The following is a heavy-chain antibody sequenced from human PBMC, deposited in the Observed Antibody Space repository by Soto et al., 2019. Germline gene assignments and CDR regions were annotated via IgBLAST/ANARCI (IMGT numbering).Heavy chain of an antibody. V-gene: IGHV5-10-1*01. Sequence: GESLKISCKGSGYSFTSYWISWVRQMPGKGLEWMGRIDPSDSYTNYSPSFQGHVTISADKSISTAYLQWSSLKASDTAMYYCARHRGASVSPYSSGFGAFYFWGQRTRVIVSS. D-gene: IGHD6-19*01. J-gene: IGHJ3*01. CDR1: GYSFTSYW. CDR3: ARHRGASVSPYSSGFGAFYF. CDR2: IDPSDSYT.